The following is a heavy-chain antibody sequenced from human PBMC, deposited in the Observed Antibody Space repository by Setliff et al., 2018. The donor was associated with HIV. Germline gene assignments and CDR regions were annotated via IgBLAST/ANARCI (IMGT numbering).Heavy chain of an antibody. Sequence: SETLSLTCTVSGVSISSGGYYWNWIRQHPGKGLEWIGYISSRGSTYYNPSLKSRITMSVDTSQNQVPLKLSSVTAADTAVYFCARDFLRSGYFDSWGQGKLVTVSS. CDR3: ARDFLRSGYFDS. CDR2: ISSRGST. J-gene: IGHJ4*02. D-gene: IGHD4-17*01. CDR1: GVSISSGGYY. V-gene: IGHV4-31*03.